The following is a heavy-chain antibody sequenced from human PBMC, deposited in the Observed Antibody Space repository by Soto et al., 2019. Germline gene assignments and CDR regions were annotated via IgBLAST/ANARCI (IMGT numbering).Heavy chain of an antibody. CDR1: GGSISSGDYY. CDR2: IYYSGST. D-gene: IGHD3-22*01. V-gene: IGHV4-30-4*01. Sequence: QVQLQESGPGLVKPSQTLSLTCTVSGGSISSGDYYWSWIRQPPGKGLEWIGYIYYSGSTYYNPSLQSRVTISVDTSKNQFSLQLSSVTAADTAVYYCARDRAMIAIDDAFDIWGQGTMVTVSS. CDR3: ARDRAMIAIDDAFDI. J-gene: IGHJ3*02.